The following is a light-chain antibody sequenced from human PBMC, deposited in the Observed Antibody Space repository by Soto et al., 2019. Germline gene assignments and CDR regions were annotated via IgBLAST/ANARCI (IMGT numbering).Light chain of an antibody. CDR1: SSNIGAGYD. CDR2: GNS. CDR3: QSFDSSLSVLYV. J-gene: IGLJ1*01. V-gene: IGLV1-40*01. Sequence: QLVLTQPPSVSGAPGQRVTISCTGSSSNIGAGYDVHWYQQLPGTAPKLLIHGNSNRPSGVPDRFSGSKSGTSASLAITGLQAEDEADYYCQSFDSSLSVLYVFGTGTKVTVL.